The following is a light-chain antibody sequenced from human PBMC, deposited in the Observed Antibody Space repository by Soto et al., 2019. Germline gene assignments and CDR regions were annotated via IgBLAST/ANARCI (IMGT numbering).Light chain of an antibody. J-gene: IGKJ4*01. CDR3: LQALHTPRT. CDR1: QSLLHSNGYNY. CDR2: LGS. V-gene: IGKV2-28*01. Sequence: DIVMTQSPLSLPVTPGEPASISCRSSQSLLHSNGYNYLDWYLQKPGQSPQLLIYLGSNRASGVPDRFSGSGSGTDFTLKISRVEAEDVGVYYCLQALHTPRTFLGGTKVDIK.